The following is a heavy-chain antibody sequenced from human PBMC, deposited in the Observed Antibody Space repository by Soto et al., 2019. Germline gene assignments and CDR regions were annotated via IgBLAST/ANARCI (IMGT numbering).Heavy chain of an antibody. Sequence: SETLSLTCTVSGGSISSYYWSWIRQPPGKGLEWIGYIYYSGTTNYNPSLKSRVTISVDTSKSQLSLKMSSVTAADTAVYYCSRAPQYSYDSSATSRFFDHWGQGTLVTVSS. V-gene: IGHV4-59*01. J-gene: IGHJ4*02. D-gene: IGHD3-22*01. CDR1: GGSISSYY. CDR2: IYYSGTT. CDR3: SRAPQYSYDSSATSRFFDH.